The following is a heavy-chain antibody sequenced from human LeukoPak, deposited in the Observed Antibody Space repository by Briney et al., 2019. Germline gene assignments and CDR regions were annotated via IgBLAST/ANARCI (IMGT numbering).Heavy chain of an antibody. Sequence: GGSLRLSCAASGFTFSSYAMSWVRQAPGKGLEWVSSISSSSSYIYYADSVKGRFTISRDNAKNSLYLQMNSLGAEDTAVYYCARGPGYSSSSLHYYGMDVWGQGTTVTVSS. V-gene: IGHV3-21*01. CDR3: ARGPGYSSSSLHYYGMDV. D-gene: IGHD6-6*01. CDR2: ISSSSSYI. CDR1: GFTFSSYA. J-gene: IGHJ6*02.